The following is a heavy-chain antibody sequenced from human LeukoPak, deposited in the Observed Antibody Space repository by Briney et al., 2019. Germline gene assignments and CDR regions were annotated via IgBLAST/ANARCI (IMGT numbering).Heavy chain of an antibody. Sequence: GGSLRLSCAASRFTFISYSMNWVRQAPGKGLEWGSYISTTSITIYYADSLEGRFTISRDNAKNSLYLQMNSLRAEDTAVYYCAREGYYYGSGSPYCFDSWGQGTLVTVSS. V-gene: IGHV3-48*01. J-gene: IGHJ4*02. CDR1: RFTFISYS. CDR3: AREGYYYGSGSPYCFDS. CDR2: ISTTSITI. D-gene: IGHD3-10*01.